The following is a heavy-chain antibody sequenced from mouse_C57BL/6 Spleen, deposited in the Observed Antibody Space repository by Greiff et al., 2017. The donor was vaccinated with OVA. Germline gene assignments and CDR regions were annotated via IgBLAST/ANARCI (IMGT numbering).Heavy chain of an antibody. CDR1: GYTFTDYE. J-gene: IGHJ3*01. D-gene: IGHD1-1*01. Sequence: VKLVESGAELVRPGASVTLSCKASGYTFTDYEMHWVKQTPVHGLEWIGAIDPETGGTAYNQKFKGKAILTADKSSSTAYMELRSLTSEDSAVYYCTKGVYYYGSSGGYWGQGTLVTVSA. CDR3: TKGVYYYGSSGGY. V-gene: IGHV1-15*01. CDR2: IDPETGGT.